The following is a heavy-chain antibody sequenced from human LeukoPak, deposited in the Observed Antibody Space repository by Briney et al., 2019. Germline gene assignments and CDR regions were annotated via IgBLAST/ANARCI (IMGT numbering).Heavy chain of an antibody. CDR3: TRDRGWLRKFDY. CDR1: GFTFSSYS. J-gene: IGHJ4*02. Sequence: PGGSLRLSCAASGFTFSSYSMNWIRQAPGKGLEWVGFIRSKAYGGTTEYAASVKGRFTISRDDSKSIAYLQMNSLKTEDTAVYYCTRDRGWLRKFDYWGQGTLVTVSS. D-gene: IGHD5-12*01. V-gene: IGHV3-49*03. CDR2: IRSKAYGGTT.